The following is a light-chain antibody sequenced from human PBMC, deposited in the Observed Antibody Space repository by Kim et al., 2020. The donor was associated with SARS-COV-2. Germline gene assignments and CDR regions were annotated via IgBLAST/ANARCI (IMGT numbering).Light chain of an antibody. CDR3: QQYGSSLST. V-gene: IGKV3-20*01. J-gene: IGKJ5*01. Sequence: SPGERATLSCMASQSVSSSYLAWYQQKPGQAPRLLIYGASSRATGIPDRFSGSGSGTDFTLTISRLEPEDFAVYFCQQYGSSLSTFGQGTRLEIK. CDR2: GAS. CDR1: QSVSSSY.